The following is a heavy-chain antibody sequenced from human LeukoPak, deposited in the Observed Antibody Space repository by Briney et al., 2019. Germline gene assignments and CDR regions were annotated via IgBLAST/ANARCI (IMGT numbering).Heavy chain of an antibody. CDR3: AGGYGSGSYSA. V-gene: IGHV3-11*01. J-gene: IGHJ5*02. CDR1: GFTFSKYY. D-gene: IGHD3-10*01. Sequence: GGSLRLSCAASGFTFSKYYMSWNRQAPGKGLEWISYIVNSGGTTSYADSVQGRFTISSDDAKNSLYLQMNSLRAEDTAVYYCAGGYGSGSYSAWGQGIPVTVSS. CDR2: IVNSGGTT.